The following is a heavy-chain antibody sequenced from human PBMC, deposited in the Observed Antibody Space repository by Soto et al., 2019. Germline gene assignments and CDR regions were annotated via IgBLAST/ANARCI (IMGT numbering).Heavy chain of an antibody. CDR1: GYTFTGYC. J-gene: IGHJ4*02. CDR2: INPNMGGT. V-gene: IGHV1-2*02. CDR3: ARDFKVVAAHAVDY. D-gene: IGHD3-22*01. Sequence: ASGKVSCKASGYTFTGYCMHWVRQAPGQGLEWRGWINPNMGGTNYAQKFQGRVTTTRDTSISPAYMELSRLRSDDPAVYYCARDFKVVAAHAVDYWGQRPLVTVSP.